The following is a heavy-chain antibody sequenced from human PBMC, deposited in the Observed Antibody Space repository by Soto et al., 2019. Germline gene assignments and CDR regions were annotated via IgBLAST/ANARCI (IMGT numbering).Heavy chain of an antibody. D-gene: IGHD2-15*01. CDR2: ISSSSSYI. CDR1: GFTFSSYS. J-gene: IGHJ4*02. V-gene: IGHV3-21*01. Sequence: VQLVESGGGLVKPGGSLRLSCAASGFTFSSYSMNWVRQAPGKGLEWVSSISSSSSYIYYADAVKGRFTISRDNAKNSLYLQMNGLRAEDTAVYYCARRLVGYCSGCRCARSNDYWCQGALETVSS. CDR3: ARRLVGYCSGCRCARSNDY.